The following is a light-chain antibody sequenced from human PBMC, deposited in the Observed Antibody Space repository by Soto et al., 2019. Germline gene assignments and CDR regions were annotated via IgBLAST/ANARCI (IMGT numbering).Light chain of an antibody. Sequence: EVGLTRSPGTLSLSPGCRATLSCRASQSVSRRLAWYQQRPGQSPRLLISGASMRASGVPVRFIGSGSGTDFTLTITRLEPEDFAVYYCQQYGGSPITFGLGTRLEIK. CDR3: QQYGGSPIT. CDR2: GAS. J-gene: IGKJ5*01. CDR1: QSVSRR. V-gene: IGKV3-20*01.